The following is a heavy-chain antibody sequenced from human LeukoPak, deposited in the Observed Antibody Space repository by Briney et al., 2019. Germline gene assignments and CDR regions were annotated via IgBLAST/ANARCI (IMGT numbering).Heavy chain of an antibody. J-gene: IGHJ6*03. V-gene: IGHV1-2*02. Sequence: GASVKVSCKASGYTFTGYYMHWVRQAPGQGLEWMGWINPNSGGTNYAQKFQGRVTMTRDTSISTAYMELSRLRSDDTAGYYCARRLSGYYYYYYMDVWGKGTTVTVSS. CDR3: ARRLSGYYYYYYMDV. CDR1: GYTFTGYY. CDR2: INPNSGGT. D-gene: IGHD6-19*01.